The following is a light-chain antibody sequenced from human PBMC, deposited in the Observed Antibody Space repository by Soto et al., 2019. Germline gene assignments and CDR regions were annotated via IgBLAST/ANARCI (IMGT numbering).Light chain of an antibody. V-gene: IGLV2-11*01. CDR1: SSDVGGYNY. CDR3: CSYAGSYPFV. Sequence: QSVLAQPRSVSGSPGQSVTISCTGTSSDVGGYNYVSWYQHHPGKAPKLMIYDVDKRPSGVPGRFSGSKSGNTASLTISGLQAEDEADYYCCSYAGSYPFVFGTGTKATV. J-gene: IGLJ1*01. CDR2: DVD.